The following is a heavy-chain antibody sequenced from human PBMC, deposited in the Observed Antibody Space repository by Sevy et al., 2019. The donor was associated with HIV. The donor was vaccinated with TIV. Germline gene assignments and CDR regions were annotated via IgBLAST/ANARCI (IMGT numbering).Heavy chain of an antibody. D-gene: IGHD2-8*01. CDR1: GYSISSGYY. J-gene: IGHJ4*02. Sequence: SESLSLTCAVSGYSISSGYYCGWLRPPPGKGLEWFGSIFRSGSIYYTRSLKSRFRISVDTSKDKFSLNLRSLTAADTAVYYCARGVGNGVVSSFEYWGQGTLVTVSS. V-gene: IGHV4-38-2*01. CDR3: ARGVGNGVVSSFEY. CDR2: IFRSGSI.